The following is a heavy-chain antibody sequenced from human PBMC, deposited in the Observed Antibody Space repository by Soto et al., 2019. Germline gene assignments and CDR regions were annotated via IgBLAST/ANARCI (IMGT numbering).Heavy chain of an antibody. CDR2: IWYDGSNK. V-gene: IGHV3-33*01. J-gene: IGHJ6*02. CDR1: GFTFSSYG. CDR3: VAQDFRPHYGDYGSDYYYYYGMDV. Sequence: GGSLRLSCAASGFTFSSYGMHWVRQAPGKGLEWVAVIWYDGSNKYYADSVKGRFTISRDNSKNTLYLQMNSLRAEDTAVYYCVAQDFRPHYGDYGSDYYYYYGMDVWGQGTTVTVSS. D-gene: IGHD4-17*01.